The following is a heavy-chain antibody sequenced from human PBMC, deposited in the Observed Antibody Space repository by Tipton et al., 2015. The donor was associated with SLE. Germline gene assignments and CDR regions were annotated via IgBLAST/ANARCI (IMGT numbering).Heavy chain of an antibody. Sequence: TLSLTCTVSGGSISSSSYYWGWIRQPPGKGLEWIGSIYYSGSTYYNPSLKSRVTISVDTSKNQFSLKLSSVTAADTAVYYCASVLTLGTSLLTFDYWGQGTLVTVSS. V-gene: IGHV4-39*07. J-gene: IGHJ4*02. CDR1: GGSISSSSYY. CDR2: IYYSGST. D-gene: IGHD7-27*01. CDR3: ASVLTLGTSLLTFDY.